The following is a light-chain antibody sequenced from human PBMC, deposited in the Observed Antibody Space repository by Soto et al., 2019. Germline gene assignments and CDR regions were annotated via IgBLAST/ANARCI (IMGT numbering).Light chain of an antibody. CDR3: QQYNNWPPM. CDR2: GAS. CDR1: HSVSSN. J-gene: IGKJ1*01. Sequence: EIVMTQYPATLSVSPGERATISCRASHSVSSNLAWYQQKPGQAPRLLIYGASTRATGIPARFSGSGSGTEFTLTISSLQSEDFAVYYCQQYNNWPPMFGQGTKVEIK. V-gene: IGKV3-15*01.